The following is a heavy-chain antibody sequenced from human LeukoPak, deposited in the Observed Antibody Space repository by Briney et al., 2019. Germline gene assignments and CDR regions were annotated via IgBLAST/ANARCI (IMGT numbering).Heavy chain of an antibody. D-gene: IGHD2-2*01. J-gene: IGHJ4*02. Sequence: ASVKVSCKASGRPFISYHLHWVRQAPGQGLEWMGIIHPSGGSTTYAQKFQGRVRLTRDTSTSTVYMDLSSLRSEDTAVYYCARGTENQLPFLDDWGQGTLVIVSS. CDR3: ARGTENQLPFLDD. CDR2: IHPSGGST. CDR1: GRPFISYH. V-gene: IGHV1-46*01.